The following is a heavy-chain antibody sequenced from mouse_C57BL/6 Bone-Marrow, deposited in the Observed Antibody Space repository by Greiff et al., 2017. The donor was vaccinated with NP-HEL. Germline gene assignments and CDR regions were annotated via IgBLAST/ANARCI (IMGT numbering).Heavy chain of an antibody. V-gene: IGHV1-4*01. CDR1: GYTFTSYT. CDR2: INPSSGYT. CDR3: AREGYDGYYDWYFDV. Sequence: VKLQESGAELARPGASVKMSCKASGYTFTSYTMHWVKQRPGQGLEWIGYINPSSGYTKYNQKFKDKATLTADKSSSTAYMQLSSLTSEDSAVYYCAREGYDGYYDWYFDVWGTGTTVTVSS. D-gene: IGHD2-3*01. J-gene: IGHJ1*03.